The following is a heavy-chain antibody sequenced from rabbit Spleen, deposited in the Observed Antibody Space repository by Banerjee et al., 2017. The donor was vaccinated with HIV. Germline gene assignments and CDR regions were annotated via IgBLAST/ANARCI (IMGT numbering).Heavy chain of an antibody. CDR3: ARYYTSGYGGYAYAFNL. D-gene: IGHD6-1*01. J-gene: IGHJ4*01. CDR2: IYTGSSGST. Sequence: QEQLVESGGGLVQPGGSLKLSCKASGIDFNSNYWICWVRQAPGKGLEWIACIYTGSSGSTYYASWAKGRFTISKTSSTTVTLQMTSLTVADTATYFCARYYTSGYGGYAYAFNLWGPGTLVTVS. CDR1: GIDFNSNYW. V-gene: IGHV1S45*01.